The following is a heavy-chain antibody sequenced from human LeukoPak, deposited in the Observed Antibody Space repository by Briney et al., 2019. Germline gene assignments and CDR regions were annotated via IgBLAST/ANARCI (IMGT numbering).Heavy chain of an antibody. Sequence: GESLTICCQGSGSSFTDSWICGVPQMPGEGRGWIGIIYPGDSDTRYSPSFQGQVSISVDKSISTAYLQWSTLKASDTAMYYCARQYGRPFDYWGQGTLVTVSS. V-gene: IGHV5-51*01. J-gene: IGHJ4*02. D-gene: IGHD3-10*01. CDR2: IYPGDSDT. CDR1: GSSFTDSW. CDR3: ARQYGRPFDY.